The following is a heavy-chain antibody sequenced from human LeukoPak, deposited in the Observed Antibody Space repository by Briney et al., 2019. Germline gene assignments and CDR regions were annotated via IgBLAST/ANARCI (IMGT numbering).Heavy chain of an antibody. J-gene: IGHJ4*02. Sequence: GGSLRLSCAASGFTFSSYGMHWVRQAPGKGLEWVSVIYSGGSTYYADSVKGRFTISRDNSKNTLYLQMNSLRAEDTAVYYCARYDYDILTGYYRFFDYWGQGTLVTVSS. CDR1: GFTFSSYG. D-gene: IGHD3-9*01. CDR2: IYSGGST. CDR3: ARYDYDILTGYYRFFDY. V-gene: IGHV3-NL1*01.